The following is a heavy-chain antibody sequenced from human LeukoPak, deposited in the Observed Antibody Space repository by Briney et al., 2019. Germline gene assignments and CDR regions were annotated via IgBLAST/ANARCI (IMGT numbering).Heavy chain of an antibody. CDR2: IYHSGST. V-gene: IGHV4-59*01. J-gene: IGHJ4*02. CDR3: ARGTGYSYGTQSFDY. D-gene: IGHD5-18*01. CDR1: GGSFSGYY. Sequence: PSETLSLTCAVYGGSFSGYYWSWIRQPPGKGLKWIGYIYHSGSTNYNPSLKSRVTISVDTSKNQFSLKLSSVTAADTAVYYCARGTGYSYGTQSFDYWGQGTLVTVSS.